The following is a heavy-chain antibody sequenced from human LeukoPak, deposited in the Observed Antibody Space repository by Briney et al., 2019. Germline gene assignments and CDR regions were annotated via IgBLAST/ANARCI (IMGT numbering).Heavy chain of an antibody. D-gene: IGHD3-16*01. CDR3: AKTLGPGRHCFEY. J-gene: IGHJ4*02. Sequence: GGSLRLSCSVSGFTSSSYDMGWVRQAPGKGLEWVSIISDQTYYSDSVKGRFTISRDNSKSTLYLQMNSLTAEDTAVYYCAKTLGPGRHCFEYWGQGTLVTVSS. CDR1: GFTSSSYD. V-gene: IGHV3-23*01. CDR2: ISDQT.